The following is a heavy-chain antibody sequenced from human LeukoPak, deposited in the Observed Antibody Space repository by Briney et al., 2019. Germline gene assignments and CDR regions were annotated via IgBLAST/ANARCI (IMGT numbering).Heavy chain of an antibody. CDR3: ARDSAYYGSGSPYYYGMDV. Sequence: PGGSLRLSCAASGFTVSSNYMSWVRQAPGKGLEWVSVIYSGGSTYYADSVKGRLTISRDNSKNTLYLQMNSLRAEDTAVYYCARDSAYYGSGSPYYYGMDVWGKGTTVTVSS. CDR2: IYSGGST. J-gene: IGHJ6*04. V-gene: IGHV3-53*01. CDR1: GFTVSSNY. D-gene: IGHD3-10*01.